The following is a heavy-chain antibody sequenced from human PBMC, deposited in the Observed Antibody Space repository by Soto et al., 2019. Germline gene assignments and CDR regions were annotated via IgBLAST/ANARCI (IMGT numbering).Heavy chain of an antibody. CDR2: ISGSGGST. V-gene: IGHV3-23*01. CDR3: APTAGDGYHAFDY. Sequence: GGSLRLSCAASGFTFSSYAMSWVRQAPGKGLEWVSAISGSGGSTYYADSVKGRFTISRDNSKNTLYLQMSSLRAEDTAVYYCAPTAGDGYHAFDYRRQGTLVTASS. J-gene: IGHJ4*02. CDR1: GFTFSSYA. D-gene: IGHD5-12*01.